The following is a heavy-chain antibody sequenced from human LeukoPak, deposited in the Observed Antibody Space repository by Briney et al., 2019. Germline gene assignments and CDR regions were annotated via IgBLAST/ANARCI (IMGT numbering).Heavy chain of an antibody. CDR1: GYTCTGYY. CDR2: INPNSGGT. CDR3: ARSCSSTSCYDPLNYSYYMDV. D-gene: IGHD2-2*01. V-gene: IGHV1-2*02. Sequence: GASVKVSCKASGYTCTGYYMHWVRQAPGQGPEWMGWINPNSGGTNYAQKFQGRVTMTRDTSISTAYMELSRLRSDDTAVYYCARSCSSTSCYDPLNYSYYMDVWGKGTTVTVSS. J-gene: IGHJ6*03.